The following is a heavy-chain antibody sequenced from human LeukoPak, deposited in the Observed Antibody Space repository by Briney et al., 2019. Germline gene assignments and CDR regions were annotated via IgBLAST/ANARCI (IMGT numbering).Heavy chain of an antibody. CDR1: GYTFTSYT. D-gene: IGHD1-14*01. CDR2: ISVGRGDS. CDR3: ARERGIRDAFDF. J-gene: IGHJ3*01. Sequence: GASVKVSCKASGYTFTSYTIPWVRQAPGQSLEWMGWISVGRGDSKCSQEFQGRVTLTRDTSATTAYLEVSSLRPEDMAVYYCARERGIRDAFDFWGQGTMVTVSS. V-gene: IGHV1-3*03.